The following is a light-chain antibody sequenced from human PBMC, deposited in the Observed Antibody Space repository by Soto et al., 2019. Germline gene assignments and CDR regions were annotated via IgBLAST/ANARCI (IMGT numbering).Light chain of an antibody. V-gene: IGKV3-15*01. CDR1: QSVHSH. CDR2: GAS. J-gene: IGKJ1*01. Sequence: EIVMTQSPAILSVSPGERVTLSCRASQSVHSHLAWYQQKPGQAPRLIIYGASTRVSGVPVRFSGSGSGTEFTLTISSLQSEDFAVYFCQQYDNWPPVTFGQGTQVEIK. CDR3: QQYDNWPPVT.